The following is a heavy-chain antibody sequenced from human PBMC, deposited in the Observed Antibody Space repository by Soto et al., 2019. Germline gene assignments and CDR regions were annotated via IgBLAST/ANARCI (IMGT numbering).Heavy chain of an antibody. D-gene: IGHD6-13*01. J-gene: IGHJ6*02. V-gene: IGHV1-69*06. CDR2: IIPIFGTA. CDR3: PRETDHSSSSVLYGMDV. Sequence: SVKVSCKASGGTFSSYAISWVRQAPGQGLEWMGGIIPIFGTANYAQKFQGRVTITADKSTSTAYMELSSLRSEDTAVYYCPRETDHSSSSVLYGMDVWGQGTTVTVSS. CDR1: GGTFSSYA.